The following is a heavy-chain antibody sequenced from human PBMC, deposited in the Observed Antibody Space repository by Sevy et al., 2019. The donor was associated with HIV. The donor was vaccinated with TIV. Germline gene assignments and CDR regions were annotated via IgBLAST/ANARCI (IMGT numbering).Heavy chain of an antibody. D-gene: IGHD5-12*01. CDR2: LSHSGTTNPDYKPPLESRV. J-gene: IGHJ6*03. V-gene: IGHV4-34*01. CDR1: GVSFRGYY. Sequence: SETLSLTCVVSGVSFRGYYWSWIRQPPGKGLEWIGELSHSGTTNPDYKPPLESRVNYNPSLESRVVLSADTSKNQFSLNWDSVTAADTGVYYCAGGYRGSPFRYFYYMDVWCKGSTVTVSS. CDR3: AGGYRGSPFRYFYYMDV.